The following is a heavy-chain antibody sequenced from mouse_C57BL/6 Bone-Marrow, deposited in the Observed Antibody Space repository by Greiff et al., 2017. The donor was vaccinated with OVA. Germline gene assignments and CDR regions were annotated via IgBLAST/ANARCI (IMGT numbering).Heavy chain of an antibody. D-gene: IGHD2-4*01. CDR1: GFTFSNYW. V-gene: IGHV6-3*01. CDR3: TVYYDYTWFAY. Sequence: EVQRVESGGGLVQPGGSMKLSCVASGFTFSNYWMNWVRQSPEKGLEWVAQIRLKSDNYATHYAESVKGRFTISRDDSKSSVYLQMNNLRAEDTGIYYCTVYYDYTWFAYWGQGTLVTVSA. J-gene: IGHJ3*01. CDR2: IRLKSDNYAT.